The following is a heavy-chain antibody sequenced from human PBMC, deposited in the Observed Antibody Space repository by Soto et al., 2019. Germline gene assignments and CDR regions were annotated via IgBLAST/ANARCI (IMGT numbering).Heavy chain of an antibody. V-gene: IGHV3-21*01. J-gene: IGHJ6*02. D-gene: IGHD3-10*01. CDR1: VSIFSTYT. CDR2: IDSSSDYI. Sequence: GGSLRLSCAASVSIFSTYTVNWVRQAPGKGLEWVSSIDSSSDYIYYADSVKGRFTISRDNAKNSLYLQMNSLRAEDTAVYYCAREGPGRDMDVWGQGTTVTVSS. CDR3: AREGPGRDMDV.